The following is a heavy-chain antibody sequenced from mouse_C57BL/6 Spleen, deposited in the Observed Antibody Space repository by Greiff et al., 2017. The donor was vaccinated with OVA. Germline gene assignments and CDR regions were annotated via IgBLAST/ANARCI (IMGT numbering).Heavy chain of an antibody. V-gene: IGHV5-15*01. Sequence: EVKLQESGGGLVQPGGSLKLSCAASGFTFSDYGMAWVRQAPRKGPEWVAFISNLAYSIYYADTVTGRFTISRENAKNTLYLEMSSLRSEDTAMYYCARHRGYYGYDTGYAMDYWGQGTSVTVSS. CDR3: ARHRGYYGYDTGYAMDY. CDR2: ISNLAYSI. D-gene: IGHD2-2*01. J-gene: IGHJ4*01. CDR1: GFTFSDYG.